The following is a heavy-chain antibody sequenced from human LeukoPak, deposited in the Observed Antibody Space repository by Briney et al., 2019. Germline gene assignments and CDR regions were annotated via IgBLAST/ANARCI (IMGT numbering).Heavy chain of an antibody. J-gene: IGHJ4*02. CDR3: ARGAYYDILTGYFTDPYYFDY. CDR2: IYYSGST. CDR1: GGSISGYY. D-gene: IGHD3-9*01. Sequence: SETLSLTCTVSGGSISGYYWSWIRQPPGKGLEWIGYIYYSGSTNYNPSLKSRVTISVDTSKNQFSLKLSSVTAADTAVYYCARGAYYDILTGYFTDPYYFDYWGQGTLVTVSS. V-gene: IGHV4-59*01.